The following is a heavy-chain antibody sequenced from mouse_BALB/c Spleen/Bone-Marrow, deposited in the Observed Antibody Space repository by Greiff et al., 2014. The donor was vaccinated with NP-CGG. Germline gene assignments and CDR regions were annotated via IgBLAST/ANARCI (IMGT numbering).Heavy chain of an antibody. V-gene: IGHV1-87*01. CDR1: GYTFTSYW. CDR3: ASQGDYGTFDY. D-gene: IGHD1-1*02. CDR2: IYPGDGDT. J-gene: IGHJ2*01. Sequence: QVQLKESGAELARPGASVKLSCKASGYTFTSYWMQWVKQRPGQGLEWIGAIYPGDGDTRYTQKFKGKATVTADKSPSTAYMQLSSLASEDSAVYYCASQGDYGTFDYWGQGTTLTVSS.